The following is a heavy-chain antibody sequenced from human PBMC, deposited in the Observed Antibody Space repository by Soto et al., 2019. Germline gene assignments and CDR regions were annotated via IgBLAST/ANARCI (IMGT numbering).Heavy chain of an antibody. CDR1: GYTFTSYD. V-gene: IGHV1-8*01. D-gene: IGHD6-6*01. Sequence: QVQLVQSGAEVKKPGASVKVSCKASGYTFTSYDINWVRQATGQGLEWMGWMNPNSGNTGYAEKFQGRVTMTRNTSISTAYMELSSLRSEDTAVYYCATLPSAPRPSIAARPAFGYWGQGTLVTVSS. CDR2: MNPNSGNT. J-gene: IGHJ4*02. CDR3: ATLPSAPRPSIAARPAFGY.